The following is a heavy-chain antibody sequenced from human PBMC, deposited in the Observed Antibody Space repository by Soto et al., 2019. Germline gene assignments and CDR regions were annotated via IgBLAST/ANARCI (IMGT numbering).Heavy chain of an antibody. CDR1: GFTFSSYG. CDR3: AKDGHRGTFDY. CDR2: ISYDGSNK. D-gene: IGHD3-16*01. J-gene: IGHJ4*02. V-gene: IGHV3-30*18. Sequence: QVQLVESGGGVVQPGRSLRLSCAASGFTFSSYGMHWVRQAPGKGLEWVAVISYDGSNKYYADSVKGRFTISRDNSKNTLYLQMTSLRAEDTAVYYCAKDGHRGTFDYWGQGTLVTVSS.